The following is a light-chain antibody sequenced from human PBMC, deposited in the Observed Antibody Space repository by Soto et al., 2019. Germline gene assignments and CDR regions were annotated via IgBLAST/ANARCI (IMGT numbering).Light chain of an antibody. V-gene: IGKV3-11*01. CDR2: DGS. J-gene: IGKJ1*01. CDR3: QQRSNWLWT. Sequence: ETVLTQSPATLSLSPGERATLSCRASQSVSSYLAWYQQKPGQAPRLLIYDGSNRATGIPARFSGSGSGTDFTLTISSLEPEDFAVYYCQQRSNWLWTFDQGTKVEIK. CDR1: QSVSSY.